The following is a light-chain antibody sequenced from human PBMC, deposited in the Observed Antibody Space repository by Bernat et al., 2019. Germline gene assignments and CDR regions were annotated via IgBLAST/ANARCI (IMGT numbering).Light chain of an antibody. CDR1: SGSIASNY. CDR2: EDN. V-gene: IGLV6-57*01. CDR3: QSYDSSNRV. J-gene: IGLJ3*02. Sequence: NFMLTQPHSVSESPGKTVTISCTRSSGSIASNYVQWYQQRPGSSPTTVIYEDNQRPSGVPDRFSGSIDSSYNAASLTISGLKTEDEADYYWQSYDSSNRVFGGGTKLTVL.